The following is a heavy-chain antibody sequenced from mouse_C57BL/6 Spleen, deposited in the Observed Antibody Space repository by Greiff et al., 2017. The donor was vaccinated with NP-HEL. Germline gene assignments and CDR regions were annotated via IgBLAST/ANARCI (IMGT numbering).Heavy chain of an antibody. D-gene: IGHD2-2*01. CDR1: GFSLTSYA. CDR2: IWTGGGT. CDR3: ASMVTTEFYAMDY. J-gene: IGHJ4*01. Sequence: QVQLQQSGPGLVAPSQSLSITCTVSGFSLTSYAISWVRQPPGKGLEWLGVIWTGGGTTYNSALKSRLSISKDNSKSQVFLKMNSLQTDDTARYYCASMVTTEFYAMDYWGQGTSVTVSS. V-gene: IGHV2-9-1*01.